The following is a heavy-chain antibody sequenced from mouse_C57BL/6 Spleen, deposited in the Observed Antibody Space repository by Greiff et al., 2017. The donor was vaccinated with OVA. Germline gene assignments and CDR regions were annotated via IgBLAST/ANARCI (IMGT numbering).Heavy chain of an antibody. CDR3: AREGYMTGYWDV. CDR1: GYAFTNYL. V-gene: IGHV1-54*01. CDR2: INPGSGGT. D-gene: IGHD3-2*02. J-gene: IGHJ1*03. Sequence: QVQLQQSGAELVRPGTSVKVSCKASGYAFTNYLIEWVKQRPGQGLEWIGVINPGSGGTNYNEKFKGKATLTADKSSSTAYMQLSSLTSEDSAVXCWAREGYMTGYWDVGGTGTMAPVS.